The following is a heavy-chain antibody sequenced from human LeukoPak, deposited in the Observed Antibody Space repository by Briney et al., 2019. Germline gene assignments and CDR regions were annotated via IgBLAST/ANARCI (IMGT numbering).Heavy chain of an antibody. V-gene: IGHV3-23*01. Sequence: GGSLRLSCAASGFTFSSYAMSWVRQAPGKGLEWVSSISGSGSVTYYADSVKGRFTISRDKSKNTLYLQMNSLRAEDAAVYYCAKGDDYGGYYDSSWGQGTLVTASS. CDR3: AKGDDYGGYYDSS. CDR2: ISGSGSVT. J-gene: IGHJ5*02. D-gene: IGHD4-17*01. CDR1: GFTFSSYA.